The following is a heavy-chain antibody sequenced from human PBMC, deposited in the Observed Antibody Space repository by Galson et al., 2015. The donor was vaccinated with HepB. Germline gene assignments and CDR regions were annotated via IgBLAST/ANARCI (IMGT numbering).Heavy chain of an antibody. J-gene: IGHJ6*03. V-gene: IGHV6-1*01. CDR2: TYYRSKWYN. CDR3: ARAKGSSGWVYYYYYMDV. CDR1: GDSVSSNSAA. Sequence: CAISGDSVSSNSAAWNWIRQSPSRGLEWLGRTYYRSKWYNDYAVSVKSRITINPDTSKNQFSLQLNSVTPEDTAVYYCARAKGSSGWVYYYYYMDVWGKGTTVTVSS. D-gene: IGHD6-19*01.